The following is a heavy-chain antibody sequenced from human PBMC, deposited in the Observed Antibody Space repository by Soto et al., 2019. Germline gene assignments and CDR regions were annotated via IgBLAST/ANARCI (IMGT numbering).Heavy chain of an antibody. CDR2: IYYSGST. Sequence: SETLSLTCTVSGGSISSSSYYWGWIRQPPGKGLEWIGSIYYSGSTYYNPSLKSRVTISVDTSKNQFSLKLSSVTAADTAVYYCESRRAYFDYWGQGTLVTVSS. CDR1: GGSISSSSYY. CDR3: ESRRAYFDY. J-gene: IGHJ4*02. V-gene: IGHV4-39*01.